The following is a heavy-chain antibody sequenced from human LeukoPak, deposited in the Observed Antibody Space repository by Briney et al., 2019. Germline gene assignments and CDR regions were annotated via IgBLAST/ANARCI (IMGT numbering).Heavy chain of an antibody. Sequence: PSQTLSLTCTFSVGSIINYDYYWASIRQPPAKGLEWIASMHYSGSTCLDPSLKSRVTISVDPSQPQSPPNLSSVTAADTAVYYCTRRCGSTSCSDGDWFDPWGQGTLVTVSP. J-gene: IGHJ5*02. CDR3: TRRCGSTSCSDGDWFDP. V-gene: IGHV4-39*01. CDR2: MHYSGST. CDR1: VGSIINYDYY. D-gene: IGHD2-2*01.